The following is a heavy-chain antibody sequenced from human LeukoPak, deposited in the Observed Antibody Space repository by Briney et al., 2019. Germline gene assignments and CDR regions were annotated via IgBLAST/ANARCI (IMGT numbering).Heavy chain of an antibody. CDR1: GYTFTGYY. V-gene: IGHV1-2*02. D-gene: IGHD2-15*01. CDR2: INPNSGGT. J-gene: IGHJ5*02. CDR3: ARARTYYSGGSCYLLDP. Sequence: ASVKVSYKASGYTFTGYYMHWVRQAPGQGLEWMGWINPNSGGTNYAQKFQGRVTMTRDTSISTAYMELSRLRSDGTAVSYCARARTYYSGGSCYLLDPWGQGTLVTVSS.